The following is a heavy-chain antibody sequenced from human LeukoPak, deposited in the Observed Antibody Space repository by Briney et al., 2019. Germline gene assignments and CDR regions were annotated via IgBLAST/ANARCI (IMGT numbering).Heavy chain of an antibody. CDR1: GFTFSSYS. Sequence: GGSLRLSCAASGFTFSSYSMNWVRQAPGKGLEWVSSISSSSSYIYYADSVKGRFTISRDNAKNSLYLQMNSLRAEDTAVYYCARSFDCLETTHFDYWGQGTLVTVSS. J-gene: IGHJ4*02. CDR2: ISSSSSYI. D-gene: IGHD2-21*02. V-gene: IGHV3-21*01. CDR3: ARSFDCLETTHFDY.